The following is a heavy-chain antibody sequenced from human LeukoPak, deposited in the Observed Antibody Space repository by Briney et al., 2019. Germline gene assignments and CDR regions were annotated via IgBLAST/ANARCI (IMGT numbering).Heavy chain of an antibody. D-gene: IGHD1-1*01. CDR3: ARVTERRFDY. CDR2: IRYDGSNK. V-gene: IGHV3-30*02. J-gene: IGHJ4*02. Sequence: GGSLRLSCAASGFTFSSYGMHWVRQAPGKGLEWVAFIRYDGSNKYYADSVKGRFTISRDNAKNSLYQQMNSLRAEDTAVYYCARVTERRFDYWGQGTLVTVSS. CDR1: GFTFSSYG.